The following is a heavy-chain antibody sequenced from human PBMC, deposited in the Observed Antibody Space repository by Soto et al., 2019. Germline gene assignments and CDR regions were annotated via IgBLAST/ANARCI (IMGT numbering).Heavy chain of an antibody. D-gene: IGHD3-10*01. CDR2: IHHPGST. V-gene: IGHV4-30-4*01. Sequence: SETLSLTCTVSGGSVSSDDYFWSWIRQPPGKGLEWIGYIHHPGSTHYNPSLKSRVTISVDMSKNEFSLKLSSVTAADTAVYYCAREGDAFGAPFDYWGQGTLVTVSS. CDR3: AREGDAFGAPFDY. J-gene: IGHJ4*02. CDR1: GGSVSSDDYF.